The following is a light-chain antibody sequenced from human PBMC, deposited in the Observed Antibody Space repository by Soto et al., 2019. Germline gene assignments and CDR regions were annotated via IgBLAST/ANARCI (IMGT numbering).Light chain of an antibody. CDR2: DAS. CDR3: QQRRNWPPYI. Sequence: EIVLTQSPATLSLSPGERATLSCRASQSVSSYLAWYQQKPGQAPRLLIYDASNRATGIPARFSGSGSGTDFPLPISSQEPKYFQVNYCQQRRNWPPYIFGQGTKLEIK. CDR1: QSVSSY. J-gene: IGKJ2*01. V-gene: IGKV3-11*01.